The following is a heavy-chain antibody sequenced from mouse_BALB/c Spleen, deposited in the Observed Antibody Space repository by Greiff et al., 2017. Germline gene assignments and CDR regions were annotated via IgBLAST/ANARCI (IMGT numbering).Heavy chain of an antibody. CDR3: ARDYYGPYYFDY. CDR2: ISSGGST. D-gene: IGHD1-2*01. Sequence: DVMLVESGGGLVKPGGSLKLSCAASGFTFSSYAMSWVRQSPEKRLEWVASISSGGSTYYPDSVKGRFTISRDNARNILYLQMSSLRSEDTAMYYCARDYYGPYYFDYWGQGTTLTVSS. V-gene: IGHV5-6-5*01. CDR1: GFTFSSYA. J-gene: IGHJ2*01.